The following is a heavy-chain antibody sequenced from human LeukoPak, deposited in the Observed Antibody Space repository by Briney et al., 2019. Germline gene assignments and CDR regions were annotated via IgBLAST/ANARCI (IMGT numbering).Heavy chain of an antibody. D-gene: IGHD2-8*01. CDR1: GFTLSSYA. Sequence: PGGCLRLSRGASGFTLSSYAMSWVRQARGRGLEWVSAISGSGGRTYYADSVRGRFTIDRDNSKNTLYLQMNSLRAEDTAVYYCGGYATSGWFDPWGQGTLVTVSS. CDR2: ISGSGGRT. J-gene: IGHJ5*02. CDR3: GGYATSGWFDP. V-gene: IGHV3-23*01.